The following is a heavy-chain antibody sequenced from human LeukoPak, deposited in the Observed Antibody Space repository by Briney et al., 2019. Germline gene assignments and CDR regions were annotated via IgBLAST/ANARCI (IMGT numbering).Heavy chain of an antibody. CDR2: INPNSGGT. V-gene: IGHV1-2*02. Sequence: EASVKVSCKASGYTFTGYYMHWVRPAPGQGLEWMGWINPNSGGTNYAQKFQGRVTMTRDTSISTAYMELSRLRSDDTAVYYCARDFATFIFAPDSSSFDPWGQGTLVTVSS. J-gene: IGHJ5*02. CDR1: GYTFTGYY. CDR3: ARDFATFIFAPDSSSFDP. D-gene: IGHD2/OR15-2a*01.